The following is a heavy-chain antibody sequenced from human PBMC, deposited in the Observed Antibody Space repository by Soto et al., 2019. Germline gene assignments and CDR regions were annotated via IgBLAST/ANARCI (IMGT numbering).Heavy chain of an antibody. D-gene: IGHD2-15*01. J-gene: IGHJ3*02. Sequence: ASVKVSCEASGYTFTSYAMHWVRQAPGQRLEWMGWINAGNGNTKYSQKFQGRVTITRDTSASTAYMELSSLRSEDTAVYYCAREGYCSGGSCYGNDAFDIWGQGTMVTVSS. CDR2: INAGNGNT. CDR1: GYTFTSYA. CDR3: AREGYCSGGSCYGNDAFDI. V-gene: IGHV1-3*01.